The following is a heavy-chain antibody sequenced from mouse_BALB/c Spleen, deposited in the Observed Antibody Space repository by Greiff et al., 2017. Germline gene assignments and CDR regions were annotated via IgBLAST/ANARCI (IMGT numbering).Heavy chain of an antibody. J-gene: IGHJ4*01. V-gene: IGHV1S29*02. CDR1: GYTFTDYN. CDR3: ARYDYDDVYAMDY. D-gene: IGHD2-4*01. CDR2: IYPYNGGT. Sequence: EVQLQESGPELVKPGASVKISCKASGYTFTDYNMHWVKQSHGKSLAWIGYIYPYNGGTGYNQKFKSKATLTVDNSSSTAYMELRSLTSEDSAVYYCARYDYDDVYAMDYWGQGTSVTVSS.